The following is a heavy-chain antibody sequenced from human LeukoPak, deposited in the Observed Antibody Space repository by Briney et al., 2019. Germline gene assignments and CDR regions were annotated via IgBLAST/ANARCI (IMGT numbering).Heavy chain of an antibody. Sequence: SQTLSLTCTVSGGSISSGDYYWRWIRQHPGKGLEWIGYIYYSGSTYYNPSLKTRVTISVETSKNQFSLKLSSVTAADTAVYYCARGRRSYDILTGYLNDAFDIWGQGTMVTVSS. D-gene: IGHD3-9*01. V-gene: IGHV4-31*03. CDR2: IYYSGST. CDR3: ARGRRSYDILTGYLNDAFDI. CDR1: GGSISSGDYY. J-gene: IGHJ3*02.